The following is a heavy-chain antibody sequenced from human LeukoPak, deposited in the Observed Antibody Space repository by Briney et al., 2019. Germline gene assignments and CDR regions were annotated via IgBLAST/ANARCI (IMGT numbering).Heavy chain of an antibody. V-gene: IGHV4-39*07. Sequence: SETLSLTCTVSGGSISSSSYYWGWIRQPPGQGLKWIGSIYYSGSTYYNPSLKSRVTILVNTSKNQFSLKLSSVTAADTAVYYCAREGGGDCYDCPFDYWGQGTLVTVSS. CDR2: IYYSGST. J-gene: IGHJ4*02. D-gene: IGHD2-21*02. CDR3: AREGGGDCYDCPFDY. CDR1: GGSISSSSYY.